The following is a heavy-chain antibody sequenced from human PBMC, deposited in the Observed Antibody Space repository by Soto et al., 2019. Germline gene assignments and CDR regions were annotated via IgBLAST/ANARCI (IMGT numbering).Heavy chain of an antibody. CDR1: GFTFDDYT. J-gene: IGHJ4*02. CDR2: ISWDGGST. Sequence: GGSLRLSCAASGFTFDDYTMYWVRQAPGKGLEWVSLISWDGGSTYYADSVKGRFTISRDNSKNSLYLQMNSLRTEDTALYYCAKGDKQLAPSPFDYWGQGTLVTVSS. D-gene: IGHD6-6*01. CDR3: AKGDKQLAPSPFDY. V-gene: IGHV3-43*01.